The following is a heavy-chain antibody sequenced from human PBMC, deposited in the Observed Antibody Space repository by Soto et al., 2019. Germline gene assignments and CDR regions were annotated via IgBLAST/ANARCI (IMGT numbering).Heavy chain of an antibody. J-gene: IGHJ5*02. CDR2: INHSGST. CDR3: ARIRITIFGVARGVWFDP. V-gene: IGHV4-34*01. CDR1: GGSFSGYY. D-gene: IGHD3-3*01. Sequence: PSETLSITCAVYGGSFSGYYWSWIRQPPGKGLEWIGEINHSGSTNYNPSLKSRVTISVDTSKNQFSLKLSSVTAADTAVYYCARIRITIFGVARGVWFDPWGQGTLVTVSS.